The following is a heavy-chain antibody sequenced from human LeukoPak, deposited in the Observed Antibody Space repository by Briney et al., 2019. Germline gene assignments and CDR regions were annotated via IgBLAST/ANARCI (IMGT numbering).Heavy chain of an antibody. Sequence: ASVKVSCKASGGTFSSYAISWVRQAPGQGLEWMGRIIPILGIANYAQKFQGRVTITADKSTSTAYMELSSLRSEDTAVYYCARDRIAVAGFDYWGQGTLVTVSS. CDR1: GGTFSSYA. CDR2: IIPILGIA. CDR3: ARDRIAVAGFDY. J-gene: IGHJ4*02. D-gene: IGHD6-19*01. V-gene: IGHV1-69*04.